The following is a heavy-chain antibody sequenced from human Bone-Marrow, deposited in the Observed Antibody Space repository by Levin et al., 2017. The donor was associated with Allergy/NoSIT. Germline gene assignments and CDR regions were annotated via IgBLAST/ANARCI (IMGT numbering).Heavy chain of an antibody. CDR2: ISGSGGST. J-gene: IGHJ4*02. CDR1: GFTFSSYA. D-gene: IGHD6-19*01. Sequence: PGESLKISCAASGFTFSSYAMSWVRQAPGKGLEWVSAISGSGGSTYYADSVKGRFTISRDNSKNTLYLQMNSLRAEDTAVYYCAKPAEQWLDYFDYWGQGTLVTVSS. CDR3: AKPAEQWLDYFDY. V-gene: IGHV3-23*01.